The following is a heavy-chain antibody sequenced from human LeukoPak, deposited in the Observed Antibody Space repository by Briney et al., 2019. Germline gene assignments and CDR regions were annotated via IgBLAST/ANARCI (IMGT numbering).Heavy chain of an antibody. CDR3: ARDLRRSYDILTGYYEGSDY. V-gene: IGHV1-69*04. CDR2: IIPIFGIA. J-gene: IGHJ4*02. D-gene: IGHD3-9*01. CDR1: GDTFSSYA. Sequence: AASVKVSCKASGDTFSSYAISWVRQAPGHGLEWMGRIIPIFGIANYAQKFQGRVTSTAVKSTSTAYMELSSLRSEDTAVYYCARDLRRSYDILTGYYEGSDYWGQGTLVTVSS.